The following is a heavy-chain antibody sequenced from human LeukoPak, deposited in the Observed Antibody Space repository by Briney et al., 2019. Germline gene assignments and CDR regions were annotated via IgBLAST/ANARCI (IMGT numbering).Heavy chain of an antibody. CDR3: ARHSLRYCSSTSCHHWFDP. D-gene: IGHD2-2*01. Sequence: ASETLSLTCTVSGGSISSSSYYWGWIRQPPGKGLEWIGSIYYSGSTYYNPSLKSRVTISVDTSKNQFSLKLSSVTAADTAVYYCARHSLRYCSSTSCHHWFDPWGQGTLVTVSS. CDR2: IYYSGST. V-gene: IGHV4-39*01. J-gene: IGHJ5*02. CDR1: GGSISSSSYY.